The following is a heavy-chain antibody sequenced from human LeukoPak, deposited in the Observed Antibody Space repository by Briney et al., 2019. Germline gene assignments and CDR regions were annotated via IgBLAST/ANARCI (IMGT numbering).Heavy chain of an antibody. V-gene: IGHV3-74*01. J-gene: IGHJ1*01. CDR2: IKSGGGTK. D-gene: IGHD3-22*01. CDR1: GFTFSSYW. CDR3: ARAPSEIGGYYPEYFRH. Sequence: GGSLRLSCAASGFTFSSYWMNWVRQAPGKGLVWVSRIKSGGGTKYADSVKGRFTTARDNAKNTVSLQMNRLRAEYTGVYYCARAPSEIGGYYPEYFRHWGQGTLVTLSS.